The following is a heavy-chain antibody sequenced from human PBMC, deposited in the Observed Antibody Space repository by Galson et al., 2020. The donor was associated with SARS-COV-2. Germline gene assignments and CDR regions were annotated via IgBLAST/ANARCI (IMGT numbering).Heavy chain of an antibody. CDR1: GFTFSSYE. D-gene: IGHD3-10*01. V-gene: IGHV3-48*03. CDR2: ISSSGSTI. CDR3: ARETYYYGSGSYSFYYYYGMDV. Sequence: GGSLRLSCAASGFTFSSYEMNWVRQAPGKGLEWVSYISSSGSTIYYADSVKGRFTISRDNAKNSLYLQMNSLRAEDTAVYYCARETYYYGSGSYSFYYYYGMDVWGQGTTVTVSS. J-gene: IGHJ6*02.